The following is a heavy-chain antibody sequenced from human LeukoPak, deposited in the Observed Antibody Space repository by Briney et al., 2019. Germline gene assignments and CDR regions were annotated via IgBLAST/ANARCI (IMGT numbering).Heavy chain of an antibody. D-gene: IGHD4-17*01. CDR3: ARSYGDYGFGWYFDL. CDR2: IYSGGST. Sequence: GGSLRLSCAASGFTVSSNYMSWVRQAPGKGLEWVSVIYSGGSTYYADSVKGRFTISRDNSKNTLYLQMNSLRAEDTAVYYCARSYGDYGFGWYFDLWGRGTLVTVSS. CDR1: GFTVSSNY. J-gene: IGHJ2*01. V-gene: IGHV3-53*01.